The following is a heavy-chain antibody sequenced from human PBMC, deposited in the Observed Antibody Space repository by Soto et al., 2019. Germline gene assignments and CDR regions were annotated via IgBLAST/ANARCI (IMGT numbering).Heavy chain of an antibody. D-gene: IGHD4-17*01. J-gene: IGHJ4*02. V-gene: IGHV3-48*02. CDR2: ISSSSSTI. CDR1: GFTFSSYS. CDR3: ASGKDYAGGGY. Sequence: EVQLVEPGGGLVQPGGSLRLSCAASGFTFSSYSMNWVRQAPGKGLEWVSYISSSSSTIYYADSVKGRFTISRDNAKNSLDLQMNSLRDEDTAVYYCASGKDYAGGGYWGQGTLVTVSS.